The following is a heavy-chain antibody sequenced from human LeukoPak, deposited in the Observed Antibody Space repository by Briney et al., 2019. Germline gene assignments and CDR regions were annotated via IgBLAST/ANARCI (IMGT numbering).Heavy chain of an antibody. Sequence: SETLSLTCAVYGGSFSGYYWSWIRQPPGKGLEWIGEINHSGSTNYNPSLKSRVTISVDTSKNQFSLKLSSVTAADTAVYYCARGLGYSGCPRGANWFDPWGQGTLVTVSS. CDR2: INHSGST. D-gene: IGHD5-12*01. V-gene: IGHV4-34*01. CDR3: ARGLGYSGCPRGANWFDP. CDR1: GGSFSGYY. J-gene: IGHJ5*02.